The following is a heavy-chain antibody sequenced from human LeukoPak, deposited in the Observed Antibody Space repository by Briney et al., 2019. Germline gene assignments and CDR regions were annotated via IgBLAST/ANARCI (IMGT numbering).Heavy chain of an antibody. J-gene: IGHJ3*02. CDR3: AKDVSSGWYWDAFDI. V-gene: IGHV3-9*01. CDR1: GFTFDDYA. Sequence: PGGSLRLSCAASGFTFDDYAMHWVRQAPGKGLEWVSGISWNSGSIGYADSVKGRFTISRDNAKNSLYLQMNSLRAEDTALYYCAKDVSSGWYWDAFDIWGQGTMVTVSS. CDR2: ISWNSGSI. D-gene: IGHD6-19*01.